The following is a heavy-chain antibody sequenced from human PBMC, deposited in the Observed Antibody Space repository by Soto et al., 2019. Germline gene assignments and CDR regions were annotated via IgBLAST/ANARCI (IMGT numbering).Heavy chain of an antibody. CDR2: IHPNTGGT. Sequence: ASVKVSCKASGYTFTAYYIHWVRQAPGQGLEWMGWIHPNTGGTHYAQKFQGRFTMTRDRSIRTVYMELSTLTSDDTAVYYCARDTIDYWGQGPLVTVYS. CDR3: ARDTIDY. J-gene: IGHJ4*02. V-gene: IGHV1-2*02. CDR1: GYTFTAYY.